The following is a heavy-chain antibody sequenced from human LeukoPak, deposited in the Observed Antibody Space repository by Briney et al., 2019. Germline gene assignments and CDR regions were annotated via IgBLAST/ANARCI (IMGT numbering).Heavy chain of an antibody. Sequence: GGSLRLSCAASGFTFSSYGMHWVRQAPGKGLEWVAVIWYDGSNKYYADSVKGRFTISRDNSKNTLYLQMNSLRAEDTAVYYCVREGGRSWYYYNILAPTRGDHYYFDYWGQGTLVTVSS. CDR2: IWYDGSNK. CDR1: GFTFSSYG. J-gene: IGHJ4*02. V-gene: IGHV3-33*01. CDR3: VREGGRSWYYYNILAPTRGDHYYFDY. D-gene: IGHD6-13*01.